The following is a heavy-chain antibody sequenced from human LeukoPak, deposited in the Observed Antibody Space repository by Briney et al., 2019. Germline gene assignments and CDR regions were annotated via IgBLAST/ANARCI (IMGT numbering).Heavy chain of an antibody. D-gene: IGHD3-3*01. J-gene: IGHJ4*02. V-gene: IGHV3-23*01. CDR3: AKDRLRSGYTHFDY. CDR2: ISGGGGST. Sequence: PGGSLRLSCAASRFTFSSSAMTWVRQAPGKGLEWVSSISGGGGSTYYADPVKGRFTISRDNSKNTLYLQMNSLRAEDTAVYYCAKDRLRSGYTHFDYWGQGTLVTVSS. CDR1: RFTFSSSA.